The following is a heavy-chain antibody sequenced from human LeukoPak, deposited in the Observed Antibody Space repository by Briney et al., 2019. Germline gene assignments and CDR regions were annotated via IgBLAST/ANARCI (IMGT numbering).Heavy chain of an antibody. V-gene: IGHV3-48*01. CDR1: GFTFSSYS. Sequence: GGSLRLSCAASGFTFSSYSMYWVRQAPGKGLEWVSYVGAIGSSTISYADSVMGRFTISRDNAKNSVFLQMNSLRAEDTAVYYCARDLHYAFDIWGQGTMVTVSS. CDR3: ARDLHYAFDI. J-gene: IGHJ3*02. CDR2: VGAIGSSTI.